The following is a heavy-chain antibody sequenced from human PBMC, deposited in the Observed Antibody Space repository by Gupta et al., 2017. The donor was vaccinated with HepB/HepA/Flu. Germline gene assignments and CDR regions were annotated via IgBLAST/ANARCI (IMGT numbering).Heavy chain of an antibody. J-gene: IGHJ4*02. V-gene: IGHV3-53*01. CDR2: SYSGGIE. Sequence: EVQLVESGGGLIQSGGSLRLACAASGFNINSNYMMWVRQAPGKGLEWVSISYSGGIESYEDSVKGRFTISRDISENTLNLQMSSLRVEDTAVYYCARGLGGSYFIDLWGQGTLVTVSS. CDR3: ARGLGGSYFIDL. CDR1: GFNINSNY. D-gene: IGHD3-10*01.